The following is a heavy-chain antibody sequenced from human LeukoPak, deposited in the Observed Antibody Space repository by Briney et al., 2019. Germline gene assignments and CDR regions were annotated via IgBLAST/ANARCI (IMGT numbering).Heavy chain of an antibody. CDR3: ARVTPHRAITGTRFDP. V-gene: IGHV1-2*02. J-gene: IGHJ5*02. Sequence: ASVKVSCKASGYTFTGYYMHWVRQAPGQGLEWMGWINPNSGGTNYAQKLQGRVTMTTDTSTSTAYTELRSLRSDDTAVYYCARVTPHRAITGTRFDPWGQGTLVTVSS. D-gene: IGHD1-7*01. CDR2: INPNSGGT. CDR1: GYTFTGYY.